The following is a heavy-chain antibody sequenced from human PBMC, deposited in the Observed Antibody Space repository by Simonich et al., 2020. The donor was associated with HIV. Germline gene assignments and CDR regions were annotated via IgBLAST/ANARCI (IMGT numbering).Heavy chain of an antibody. D-gene: IGHD6-13*01. J-gene: IGHJ4*02. V-gene: IGHV1-2*02. CDR1: GYTFTAYY. CDR3: ARDSQELAAAGTAGTFDY. CDR2: INPNTGAK. Sequence: QVQLVQSGAEVKKPGASVKVSCKASGYTFTAYYIHWMRQAPGQGLEWMGWINPNTGAKNYAQKFQDRVTMTRDTSISTTYMELSWLRSDDTAVYYCARDSQELAAAGTAGTFDYWSQGTLVTVSS.